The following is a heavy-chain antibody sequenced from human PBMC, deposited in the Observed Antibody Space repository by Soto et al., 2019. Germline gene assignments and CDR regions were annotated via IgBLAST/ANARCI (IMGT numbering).Heavy chain of an antibody. J-gene: IGHJ4*02. CDR2: ISRDGGTK. V-gene: IGHV3-30*03. CDR3: CGEVASGY. Sequence: QVQLVESGGGVVQPGRSLRLSCAVSGFTVSTYGMHWVRQAPGKGLEWVAVISRDGGTKYYADSVKGRFTISRDNSRNTLFLEMNSLSGDDIAGYYCCGEVASGYWGQGTLVTVSS. CDR1: GFTVSTYG. D-gene: IGHD2-21*01.